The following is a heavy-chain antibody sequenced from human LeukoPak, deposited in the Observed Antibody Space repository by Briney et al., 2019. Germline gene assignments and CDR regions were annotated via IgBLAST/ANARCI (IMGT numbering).Heavy chain of an antibody. CDR3: ARLPLRSIAVGYYGMDV. Sequence: ASVTVSFKVSGYTLTELSMHWVRQAPGKGLEWMGGFDPEDGETIYAQKFQGRVTITADESTSTAYMELSSLRSEDTAVYYCARLPLRSIAVGYYGMDVWGQGTTVTVSS. V-gene: IGHV1-24*01. D-gene: IGHD6-6*01. CDR1: GYTLTELS. J-gene: IGHJ6*02. CDR2: FDPEDGET.